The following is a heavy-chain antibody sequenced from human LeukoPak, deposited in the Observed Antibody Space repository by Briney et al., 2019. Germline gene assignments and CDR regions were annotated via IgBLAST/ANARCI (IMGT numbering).Heavy chain of an antibody. CDR3: ARGLVATS. V-gene: IGHV3-7*03. CDR1: GLTFTNHG. D-gene: IGHD5-12*01. CDR2: IKQDGSEK. Sequence: PGGSLRLSCVTSGLTFTNHGFHWLRQAADKGLEWVANIKQDGSEKYYVDSVKGRFTISRDNAKNSLYLQMNSLRAEDTAVYYCARGLVATSWGQGTLVTVSS. J-gene: IGHJ4*02.